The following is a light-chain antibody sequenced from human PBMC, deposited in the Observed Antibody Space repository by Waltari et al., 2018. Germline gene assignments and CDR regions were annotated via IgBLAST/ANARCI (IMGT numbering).Light chain of an antibody. J-gene: IGKJ4*01. V-gene: IGKV3-11*01. CDR2: DAS. CDR3: QQRRNWPPLT. Sequence: ETVLTQSPATLSLSPGERATLSCRASEDVSIYLAWYQQKPGQAPRLLIYDASNRATGIPTRFSGSGSGTDFTLTISSLEPEDFALYYCQQRRNWPPLTFGGGTK. CDR1: EDVSIY.